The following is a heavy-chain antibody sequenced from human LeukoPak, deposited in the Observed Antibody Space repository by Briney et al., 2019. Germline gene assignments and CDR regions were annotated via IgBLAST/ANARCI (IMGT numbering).Heavy chain of an antibody. V-gene: IGHV3-74*01. J-gene: IGHJ4*02. CDR1: GFTFSNCW. CDR3: AKAEYSSGFFDY. D-gene: IGHD6-19*01. CDR2: IESDGSRT. Sequence: GGSLRLSCAASGFTFSNCWMHWVRQVPGKGLEWVSRIESDGSRTSYADSVKGRFTISRDNAKNTLSLQMNSLRAEDTAVYYCAKAEYSSGFFDYWGQGTLVTVSS.